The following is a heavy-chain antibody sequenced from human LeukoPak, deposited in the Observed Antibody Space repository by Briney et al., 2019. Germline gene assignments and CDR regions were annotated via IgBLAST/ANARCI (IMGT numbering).Heavy chain of an antibody. Sequence: GGSLRLSCAASGFTFSSYWMSWVRQAPGKGLEWVANIKQDGSEKYYVDSVKGRFTISRDNAKNSLYLQMNSLRAEDTAVYYCARVAPFGTGTDAFDIWGQGTMVTVSS. CDR1: GFTFSSYW. V-gene: IGHV3-7*01. D-gene: IGHD3/OR15-3a*01. CDR3: ARVAPFGTGTDAFDI. CDR2: IKQDGSEK. J-gene: IGHJ3*02.